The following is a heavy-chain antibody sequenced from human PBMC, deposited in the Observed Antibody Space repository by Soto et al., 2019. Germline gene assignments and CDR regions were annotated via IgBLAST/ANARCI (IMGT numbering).Heavy chain of an antibody. CDR3: CVLLWFGELLQTENWFDP. J-gene: IGHJ5*02. Sequence: SLRLSCAASGFTFSSYGMHWVRQAPGKGLEWVAVISYDGSNKYYADSVKGRFTISRDNSKNTLYLQMNSLRAEDTAVYYCCVLLWFGELLQTENWFDPWGQGTLVTVSS. CDR1: GFTFSSYG. CDR2: ISYDGSNK. D-gene: IGHD3-10*01. V-gene: IGHV3-30*03.